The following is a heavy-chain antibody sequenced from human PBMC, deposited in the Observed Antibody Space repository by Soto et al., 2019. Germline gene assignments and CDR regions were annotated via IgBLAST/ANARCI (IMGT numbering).Heavy chain of an antibody. V-gene: IGHV5-51*01. Sequence: GESLKISCKGSGYSFTSYWIGWVRQMPGKGLEWMGIIYPGDSDTRYSPSFQGQVTISADKSISTAYLQWSSLKASDTAMYYCARHSSGYSYSNYYYGMDVWGQGTTVTVSS. D-gene: IGHD3-22*01. J-gene: IGHJ6*02. CDR2: IYPGDSDT. CDR3: ARHSSGYSYSNYYYGMDV. CDR1: GYSFTSYW.